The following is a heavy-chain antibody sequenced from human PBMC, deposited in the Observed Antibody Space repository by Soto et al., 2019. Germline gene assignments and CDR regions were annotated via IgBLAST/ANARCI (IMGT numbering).Heavy chain of an antibody. CDR3: ARTSAAGKNYYAMDV. J-gene: IGHJ6*02. CDR1: GYSFTSYW. D-gene: IGHD6-13*01. CDR2: IYPGDSDT. Sequence: PGESLKISCKGSGYSFTSYWIGWVRQMTGKGLEWMGIIYPGDSDTRYSPSFQGQVTISADKSISTAYLQWSSLKASDTAMYYCARTSAAGKNYYAMDVWGQGTTVTVSS. V-gene: IGHV5-51*01.